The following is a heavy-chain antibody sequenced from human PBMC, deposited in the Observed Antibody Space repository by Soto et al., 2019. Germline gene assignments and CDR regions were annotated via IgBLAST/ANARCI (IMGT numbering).Heavy chain of an antibody. D-gene: IGHD3-9*01. Sequence: EVQLVESGGDLVQRGGSLRLSCAASGFPFSSYWMHWVRHTPGKGLDWVARISGDGVTTYYADSVTGRFTVSRDNAKNPLSLQLSGLRAEDTAVYYCAREYYGLLTGYYTDYWGQGTLVSVSS. CDR3: AREYYGLLTGYYTDY. V-gene: IGHV3-74*01. CDR1: GFPFSSYW. J-gene: IGHJ4*02. CDR2: ISGDGVTT.